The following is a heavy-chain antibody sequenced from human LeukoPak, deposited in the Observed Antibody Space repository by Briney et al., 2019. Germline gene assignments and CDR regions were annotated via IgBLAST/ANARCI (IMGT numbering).Heavy chain of an antibody. Sequence: PSETLSLTCAVSGGSISSGGYSWSWIRQPPGKGLEWIGYIYHSGSTYYNPSLKSRVTISVDRSKNQFSLKLSSVTAADTAVYYCARDQNDAYCSGGSCYSYYYGVDVWGQGTTVTVSS. D-gene: IGHD2-15*01. V-gene: IGHV4-30-2*01. CDR1: GGSISSGGYS. J-gene: IGHJ6*02. CDR2: IYHSGST. CDR3: ARDQNDAYCSGGSCYSYYYGVDV.